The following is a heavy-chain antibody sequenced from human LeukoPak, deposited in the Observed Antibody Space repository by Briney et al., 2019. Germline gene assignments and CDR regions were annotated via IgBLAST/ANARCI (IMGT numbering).Heavy chain of an antibody. CDR1: GGSFSGYY. Sequence: SETLSLTCAVYGGSFSGYYWSWIRQPPGKGLEWIGEINHGGSTNYNPSLKSRVTISVDTSKNQFSLKLNSVTAADTAVYYCARGRLRVAVAGTRCFDLWGRGTLVTVSS. D-gene: IGHD6-19*01. CDR2: INHGGST. J-gene: IGHJ2*01. CDR3: ARGRLRVAVAGTRCFDL. V-gene: IGHV4-34*01.